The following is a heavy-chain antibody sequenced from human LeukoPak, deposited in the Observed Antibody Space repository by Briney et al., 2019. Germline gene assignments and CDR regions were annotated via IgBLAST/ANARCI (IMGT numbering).Heavy chain of an antibody. J-gene: IGHJ4*02. CDR3: ARDIYYDSSGYYGSVY. Sequence: GGSPRLSCAASGFTFSSYSMNWVRQAPGKGLEWVSYISSSSSTIYYADSVKGRFTISRDNAKNSLYLQMNSLRAEDTAVYYCARDIYYDSSGYYGSVYWGQGTLVTVSS. CDR1: GFTFSSYS. V-gene: IGHV3-48*04. D-gene: IGHD3-22*01. CDR2: ISSSSSTI.